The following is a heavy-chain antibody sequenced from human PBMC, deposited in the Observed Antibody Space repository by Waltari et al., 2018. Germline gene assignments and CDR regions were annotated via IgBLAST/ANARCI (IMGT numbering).Heavy chain of an antibody. CDR1: GGSISSYY. D-gene: IGHD5-12*01. Sequence: QVQLQESGPGLVKPSETLSLTCTVSGGSISSYYWSWIRQPPGKGLEWIGYIYYSGSTNYNPSRKSRVTISGDTSKNQFSLKLSSVTAADTAVYYCARDRTGMATFDYWGQGTLVTVSS. CDR2: IYYSGST. J-gene: IGHJ4*02. CDR3: ARDRTGMATFDY. V-gene: IGHV4-59*01.